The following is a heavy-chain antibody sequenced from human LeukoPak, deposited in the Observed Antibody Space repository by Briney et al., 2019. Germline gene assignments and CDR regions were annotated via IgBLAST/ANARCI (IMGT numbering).Heavy chain of an antibody. V-gene: IGHV3-20*04. Sequence: GRSLRLSCAASGFTFDDYGMSWVRQAPGKGLEWVSGINWNGGSTGYADSVKGRFTISRDNAKNSLYLQMNSLRAEDTALYYCARGTLKAAATDFDYWGQGTLVTVSS. CDR3: ARGTLKAAATDFDY. CDR1: GFTFDDYG. CDR2: INWNGGST. J-gene: IGHJ4*02. D-gene: IGHD6-13*01.